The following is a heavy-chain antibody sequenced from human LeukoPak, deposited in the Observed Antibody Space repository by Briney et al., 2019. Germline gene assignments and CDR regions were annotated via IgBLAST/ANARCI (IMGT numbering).Heavy chain of an antibody. CDR3: ARQRSQWLAGTDFDK. J-gene: IGHJ4*02. D-gene: IGHD6-19*01. V-gene: IGHV5-51*01. CDR2: IYPDDSDT. Sequence: GAPLQISCKGAGYSFATYWIGWVRPMPVKRLGWMGIIYPDDSDTRYSPSFQGQVSISADKSISTAYLQWSSLKASDTAMYYCARQRSQWLAGTDFDKWGQGTLVTVSS. CDR1: GYSFATYW.